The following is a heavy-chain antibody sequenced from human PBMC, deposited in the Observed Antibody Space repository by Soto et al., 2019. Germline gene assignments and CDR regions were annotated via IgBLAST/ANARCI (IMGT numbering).Heavy chain of an antibody. D-gene: IGHD3-10*01. Sequence: PSETLSLTCNVSGGSISSGGYYWSWIRQPPGKGLEWIGYIYYSGSTYYNPSLKSRVTISVDTSKNQFSLKLSSVTAADTAVYYCARDKVRGGTVYFDYWGQGTLVTVSS. V-gene: IGHV4-30-4*01. CDR2: IYYSGST. CDR1: GGSISSGGYY. J-gene: IGHJ4*02. CDR3: ARDKVRGGTVYFDY.